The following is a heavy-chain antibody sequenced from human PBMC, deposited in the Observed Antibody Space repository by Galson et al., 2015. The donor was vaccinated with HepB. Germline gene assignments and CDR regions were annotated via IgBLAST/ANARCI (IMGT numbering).Heavy chain of an antibody. CDR1: GYIFSNYW. CDR2: IYPGDSDT. D-gene: IGHD1-26*01. Sequence: QSGAEVKKPGESLKISCKGSGYIFSNYWIAWVRQMPGKGLGWMGVIYPGDSDTRYSPSFQGQVTISADKSISTAYLQWNSLKASDTAMYYCARHFSSGSYGFLQAFHYWGQGTLVTVSS. J-gene: IGHJ4*02. CDR3: ARHFSSGSYGFLQAFHY. V-gene: IGHV5-51*01.